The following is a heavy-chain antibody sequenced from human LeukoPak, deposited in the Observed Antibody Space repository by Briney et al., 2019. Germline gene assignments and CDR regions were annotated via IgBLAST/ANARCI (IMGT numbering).Heavy chain of an antibody. CDR3: ARASFSRWGWVAP. D-gene: IGHD6-13*01. CDR1: GGSISSGDYY. J-gene: IGHJ5*02. Sequence: NPSETLSLTCTVSGGSISSGDYYWSWIRQPPGKGLEWIGYIYYSGSTYYNPSLKSRVTISVDTSKNQFSLKLSSVTAADTAVYYCARASFSRWGWVAPWGQGTLVTVSS. V-gene: IGHV4-30-4*01. CDR2: IYYSGST.